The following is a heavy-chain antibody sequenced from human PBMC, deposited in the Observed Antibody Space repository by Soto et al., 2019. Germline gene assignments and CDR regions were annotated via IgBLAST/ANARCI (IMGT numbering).Heavy chain of an antibody. V-gene: IGHV3-23*01. CDR2: ISGSGGGT. Sequence: EVQLLESGGDLVQPGGSVRLSCAASGFTFSAYAMNWVRQAPGKGLEWVAAISGSGGGTYYADSVKGRFTISRDNSDNTLFLQMNNLRAEDTALYYCAKDVTNYGYDFHYWGQGTPVTVSS. J-gene: IGHJ4*02. CDR3: AKDVTNYGYDFHY. D-gene: IGHD4-17*01. CDR1: GFTFSAYA.